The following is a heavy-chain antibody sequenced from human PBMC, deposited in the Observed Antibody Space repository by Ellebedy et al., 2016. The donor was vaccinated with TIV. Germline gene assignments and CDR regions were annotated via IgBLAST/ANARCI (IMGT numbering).Heavy chain of an antibody. D-gene: IGHD3-22*01. CDR2: ISSSGSYI. CDR1: GFTFSSYS. J-gene: IGHJ4*02. Sequence: GESLKISCAASGFTFSSYSMNWVRQAPGKGLEWVASISSSGSYIYYADSVKGRFTISRDKAKNSLYLQMNSLRAEDTAVYYCARDLDDSSGYYYPMIDYWGQGTLVTVSS. CDR3: ARDLDDSSGYYYPMIDY. V-gene: IGHV3-21*01.